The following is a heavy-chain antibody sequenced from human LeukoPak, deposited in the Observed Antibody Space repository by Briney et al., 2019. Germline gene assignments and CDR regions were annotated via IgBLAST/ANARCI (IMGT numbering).Heavy chain of an antibody. CDR1: GFTFSSYE. V-gene: IGHV3-48*03. CDR3: ARSRRDNYYYGMDV. D-gene: IGHD5-24*01. J-gene: IGHJ6*02. CDR2: ISSSDTTI. Sequence: GGSLRLSCAASGFTFSSYEMTWVRQAPGKGLEWVSNISSSDTTIHYADSVKGRFTISRDNARNSLYLQMNSLRAEDTAVYYCARSRRDNYYYGMDVWGQGTTVTVSS.